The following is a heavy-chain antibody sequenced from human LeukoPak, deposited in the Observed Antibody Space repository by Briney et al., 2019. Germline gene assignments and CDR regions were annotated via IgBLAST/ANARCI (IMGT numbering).Heavy chain of an antibody. V-gene: IGHV3-30-3*01. CDR3: ARAAYSSGWYDY. Sequence: PGRSLRLSCAASGFTFSSYAMHWVRQAPGKGLEWVAVISYDGSNKYYADSVKGRFTISRDNSKNTLYLQMNSLRAEDTAVYYCARAAYSSGWYDYWGQGTLVTVSS. CDR2: ISYDGSNK. J-gene: IGHJ4*02. CDR1: GFTFSSYA. D-gene: IGHD6-19*01.